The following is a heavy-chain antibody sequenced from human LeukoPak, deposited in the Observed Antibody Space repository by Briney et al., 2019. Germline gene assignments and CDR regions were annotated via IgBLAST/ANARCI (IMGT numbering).Heavy chain of an antibody. J-gene: IGHJ4*02. CDR3: AKDERGYSRNPDY. D-gene: IGHD5-18*01. V-gene: IGHV3-23*01. Sequence: PGGSLILSCAASGFTFNNYAMSWVRQAPGKGLEWVSSISSSGGYTSYADSVKGRFTISRDNSKNTLYLQMNSLRAEDTAVYYCAKDERGYSRNPDYWGQGTLVTVSS. CDR2: ISSSGGYT. CDR1: GFTFNNYA.